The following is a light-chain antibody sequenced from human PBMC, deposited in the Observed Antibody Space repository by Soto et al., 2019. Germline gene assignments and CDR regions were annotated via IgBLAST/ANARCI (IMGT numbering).Light chain of an antibody. V-gene: IGKV1-5*03. Sequence: EIQVNKSPSTVSASVGDRVTITCRASQSISSWVAWYQQKPGKGPKLLIYKASHLESGVPSRFSGSGSGTEFTLTISSLQPGDFATYYCQLSNTYPWTFGHATKVDI. J-gene: IGKJ1*01. CDR3: QLSNTYPWT. CDR2: KAS. CDR1: QSISSW.